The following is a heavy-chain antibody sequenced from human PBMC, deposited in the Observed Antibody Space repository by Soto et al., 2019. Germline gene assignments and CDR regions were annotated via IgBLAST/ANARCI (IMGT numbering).Heavy chain of an antibody. V-gene: IGHV3-33*01. Sequence: PGGSLRLSCAASGFTFSSYGMHWVRQAPGKGLEWVAVIWYDGSNKYYADSVKGRFTISRDNSKNTLYLQMNSLRAEDTAVYYCARDESGDTLLWFGELIYGMDVWGQGTTVTVSS. CDR3: ARDESGDTLLWFGELIYGMDV. J-gene: IGHJ6*02. CDR1: GFTFSSYG. D-gene: IGHD3-10*01. CDR2: IWYDGSNK.